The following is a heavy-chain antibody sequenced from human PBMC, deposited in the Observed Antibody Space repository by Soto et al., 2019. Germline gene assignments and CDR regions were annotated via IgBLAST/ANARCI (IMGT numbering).Heavy chain of an antibody. Sequence: GGSLRLSCATSGCTFSPCGFHWARQAPGKGLEWVAFISYTGTQKYYPDSVRGRFTISRDNSKDTLYLDINSLRAEDAAMYFCVRDEGAPRTYYFDHWGQGALVTVSS. CDR1: GCTFSPCG. CDR2: ISYTGTQK. CDR3: VRDEGAPRTYYFDH. V-gene: IGHV3-33*05. J-gene: IGHJ4*02.